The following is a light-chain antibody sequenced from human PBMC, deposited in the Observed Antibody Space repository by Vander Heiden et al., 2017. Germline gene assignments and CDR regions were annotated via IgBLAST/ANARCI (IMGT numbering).Light chain of an antibody. CDR2: DVS. J-gene: IGLJ1*01. CDR1: SSDVGLYNY. V-gene: IGLV2-14*03. Sequence: QSALTQPASMSGFPGKSTTISCTGTSSDVGLYNYFSWYQQLPGKAPKVLIHDVSTRPSGVSHLFSGSKSSNTASLTISRLQTEDEAHYYCSSYTSITTLVFGTGTKVTVL. CDR3: SSYTSITTLV.